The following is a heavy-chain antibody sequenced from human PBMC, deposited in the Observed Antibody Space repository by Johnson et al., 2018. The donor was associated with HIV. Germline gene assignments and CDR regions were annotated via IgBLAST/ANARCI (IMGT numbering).Heavy chain of an antibody. V-gene: IGHV3-23*04. D-gene: IGHD1-26*01. CDR1: GFIFSNYA. CDR3: AKGLNSGSYFDDAFDL. CDR2: ISSSGGTT. Sequence: VQLVESGGGLVQPGGSLRLSCAASGFIFSNYAMNWVRQAPGKGLEWVSSISSSGGTTYYADSMTGRFPNSRDNSKNTLYLQMNSQRPDDTAIFYCAKGLNSGSYFDDAFDLWGQGTMVTVSS. J-gene: IGHJ3*01.